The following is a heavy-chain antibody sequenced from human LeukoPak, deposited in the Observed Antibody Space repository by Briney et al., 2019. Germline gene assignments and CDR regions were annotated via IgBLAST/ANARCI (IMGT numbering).Heavy chain of an antibody. CDR3: ATPPYYYEANGYSVA. J-gene: IGHJ5*02. V-gene: IGHV4-34*01. CDR2: INHSGST. CDR1: GGSFIGFH. Sequence: SETLSLTSAVYGGSFIGFHCNWIRQAPGKGLEWIGDINHSGSTNYNPSLTSRVTISVDPSKNQFSLNLSSVTAADTAVYYCATPPYYYEANGYSVAWGQGTLVTVSS. D-gene: IGHD3-22*01.